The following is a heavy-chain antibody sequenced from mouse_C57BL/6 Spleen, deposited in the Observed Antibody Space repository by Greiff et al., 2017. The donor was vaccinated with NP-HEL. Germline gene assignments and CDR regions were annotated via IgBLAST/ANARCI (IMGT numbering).Heavy chain of an antibody. CDR2: INPGSGGT. CDR1: GYAFTNYL. CDR3: ARGRGDYGYAMDY. V-gene: IGHV1-54*01. J-gene: IGHJ4*01. D-gene: IGHD2-4*01. Sequence: VQLQQSGAELVRPGTSVKVSCKASGYAFTNYLIEWVKQRPGQGLEWIGVINPGSGGTNYNEKFKGKATLTADKSSSTAYMQLSSLTSEDSAVYFCARGRGDYGYAMDYWGQGTSVTVSS.